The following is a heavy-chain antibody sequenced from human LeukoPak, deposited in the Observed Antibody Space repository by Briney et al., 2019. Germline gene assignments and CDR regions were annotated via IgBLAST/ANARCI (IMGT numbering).Heavy chain of an antibody. CDR3: ARSMRFLEWSYDAFDL. J-gene: IGHJ3*01. CDR2: ISSSASFI. D-gene: IGHD3-3*01. Sequence: GGSLRLSCAASGFISNNYAMNWVRRAPGKGLEWVSSISSSASFIYYADSIKGRFTISRDNTKDSLNLQMDSLRGEDTAVYYCARSMRFLEWSYDAFDLWGQGTMVIVSS. CDR1: GFISNNYA. V-gene: IGHV3-21*01.